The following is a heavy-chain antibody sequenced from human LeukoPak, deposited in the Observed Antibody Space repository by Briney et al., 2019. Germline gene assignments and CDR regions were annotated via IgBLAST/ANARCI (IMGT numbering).Heavy chain of an antibody. CDR3: AREGLQEHAFDI. J-gene: IGHJ3*02. CDR2: IYYSGTT. V-gene: IGHV4-28*03. Sequence: SETLSLTFAVSIYSISSTHWWAWSRQPPGKGLEWIGNIYYSGTTYYNPSLKSRVTMSVDTTKNQFSLKLSSVTAVDTAVYYCAREGLQEHAFDIRGQGTMVTVSS. CDR1: IYSISSTHW. D-gene: IGHD4-11*01.